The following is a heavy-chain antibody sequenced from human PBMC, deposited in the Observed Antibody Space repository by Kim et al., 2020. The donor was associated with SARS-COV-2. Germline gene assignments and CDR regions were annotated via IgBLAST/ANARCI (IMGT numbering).Heavy chain of an antibody. CDR2: IKSKTDGGTT. CDR3: TTDQRLVRGPFDY. V-gene: IGHV3-15*01. CDR1: GFTFSNAW. D-gene: IGHD6-19*01. J-gene: IGHJ4*02. Sequence: GGSLRLSCAASGFTFSNAWMSWVRQAPGKGLEWVGRIKSKTDGGTTDYAAPVKGRFTISRDDSKNTLYLQMNSLKTEDTAVYYCTTDQRLVRGPFDYWGQGTLVTVSS.